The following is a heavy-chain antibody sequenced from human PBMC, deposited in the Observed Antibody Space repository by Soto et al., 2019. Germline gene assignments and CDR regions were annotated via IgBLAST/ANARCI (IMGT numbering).Heavy chain of an antibody. CDR3: AGAGGRGSPDWSFGL. V-gene: IGHV4-30-2*01. CDR1: GGSISSGGYS. J-gene: IGHJ2*01. D-gene: IGHD1-26*01. CDR2: IFPSGST. Sequence: QLQLQESGSGLVKPSQTLSLTCAVSGGSISSGGYSWSWIRQPPGKGLEWLGYIFPSGSTYYNPPLNSPVTISIDNAKNQFSLGLTSVTAADTAVYYSAGAGGRGSPDWSFGLWGRGTLVTV.